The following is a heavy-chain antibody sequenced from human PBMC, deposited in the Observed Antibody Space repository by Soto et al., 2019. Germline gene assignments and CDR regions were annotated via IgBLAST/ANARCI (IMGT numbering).Heavy chain of an antibody. CDR2: TRNKANSYTT. Sequence: GGSLRLSCAASGFSFSDHYMDWVRQAPGKGLEWDGRTRNKANSYTTEYAASVKGRFTISRDDSKNSLYLQMNSLKTEDTAVYYCARPSPYYDFLTGNDSYSSMAVWRKGTTVTVSS. CDR3: ARPSPYYDFLTGNDSYSSMAV. D-gene: IGHD3-9*01. V-gene: IGHV3-72*01. J-gene: IGHJ6*03. CDR1: GFSFSDHY.